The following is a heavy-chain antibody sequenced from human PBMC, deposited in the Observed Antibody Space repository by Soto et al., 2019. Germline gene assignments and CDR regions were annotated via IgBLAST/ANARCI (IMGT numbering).Heavy chain of an antibody. V-gene: IGHV4-61*01. D-gene: IGHD3-9*01. CDR1: GGSVSSGSYY. CDR2: IYYSGST. J-gene: IGHJ6*02. CDR3: ARYKPQLYYDILTGYYDDYYYDGMDV. Sequence: PSETLSLTCTVSGGSVSSGSYYWSWIRQPPGKGLEWIGYIYYSGSTNYNPSLKSRVTISVDTSKNQFSLKLSSVTAADTAVYYCARYKPQLYYDILTGYYDDYYYDGMDVWGQGTTVTVSS.